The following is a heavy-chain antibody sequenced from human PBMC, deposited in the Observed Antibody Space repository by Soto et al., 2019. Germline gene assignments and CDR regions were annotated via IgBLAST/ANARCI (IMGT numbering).Heavy chain of an antibody. CDR1: GFTFSNYA. Sequence: GGSLRLSCAASGFTFSNYAMHWVRQAPGKGLEYVSAIYSNGGSTFYADSVRGRFTISRDNSKNTLYLQMSSLRAEDTAVYYCVKDRYYYDSSAYRSAYWGQGTLVTVSS. V-gene: IGHV3-64D*06. CDR3: VKDRYYYDSSAYRSAY. D-gene: IGHD3-22*01. CDR2: IYSNGGST. J-gene: IGHJ4*02.